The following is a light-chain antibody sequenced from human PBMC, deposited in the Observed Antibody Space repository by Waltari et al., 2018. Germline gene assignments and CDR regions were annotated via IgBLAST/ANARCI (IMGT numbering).Light chain of an antibody. J-gene: IGLJ1*01. Sequence: QSALTQPASVSGSPGQSITLSCSGTDSDVGPYDFVSWYQQHPGKAPHLIIYEVSNRPSGISNRFSASKSGNTASLTISGLQAEDEADYYCSSYTTSSAPGVFGTGTRVTVL. CDR3: SSYTTSSAPGV. V-gene: IGLV2-14*01. CDR2: EVS. CDR1: DSDVGPYDF.